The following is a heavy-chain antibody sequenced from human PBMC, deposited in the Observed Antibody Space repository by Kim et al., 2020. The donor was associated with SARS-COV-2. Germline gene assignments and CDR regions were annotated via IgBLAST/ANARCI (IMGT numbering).Heavy chain of an antibody. J-gene: IGHJ3*01. CDR3: ARLKRITIFGVVIEGPFDL. D-gene: IGHD3-3*01. V-gene: IGHV5-51*01. CDR1: GYSFTSYW. Sequence: GESLKISCKGSGYSFTSYWIGWVRQMPGKGLEWMGIIYPGDSDTRYSPSFQGQVTISADKSISTAYLQWSSLKASDTAMYYCARLKRITIFGVVIEGPFDLWGQGTMVTVSS. CDR2: IYPGDSDT.